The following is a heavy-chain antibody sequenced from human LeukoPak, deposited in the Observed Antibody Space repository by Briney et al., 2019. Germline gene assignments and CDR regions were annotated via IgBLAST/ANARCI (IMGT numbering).Heavy chain of an antibody. D-gene: IGHD3-22*01. V-gene: IGHV4-61*01. CDR1: GYSISSGYY. J-gene: IGHJ4*02. CDR3: ARGWDSNYYDSSGYPL. CDR2: IYYSGST. Sequence: SETLSLTCTVSGYSISSGYYWSWIRQPPGQGLEWIGYIYYSGSTNYNPSLKSRVTISVDTSKNQFSLKLSSVTAADTAVYYCARGWDSNYYDSSGYPLWGQGTLVTVSS.